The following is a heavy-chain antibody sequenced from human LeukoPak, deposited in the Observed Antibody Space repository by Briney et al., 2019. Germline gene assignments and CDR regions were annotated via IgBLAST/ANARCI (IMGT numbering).Heavy chain of an antibody. V-gene: IGHV4-61*09. CDR3: ARAREDTATTNGYFYYYYYYMDV. D-gene: IGHD5-18*01. CDR2: IYADRT. J-gene: IGHJ6*03. Sequence: SETLSLTCIVSGDSITSGNYYWSWIRQPAGKGLEWIGHIYADRTNYNPSLKSRVTISIDTSKNQFSLKMTSVTAADTAVYYCARAREDTATTNGYFYYYYYYMDVWGKGTTVTVSS. CDR1: GDSITSGNYY.